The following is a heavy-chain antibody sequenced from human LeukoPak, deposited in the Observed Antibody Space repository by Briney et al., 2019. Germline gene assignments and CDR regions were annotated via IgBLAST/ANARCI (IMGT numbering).Heavy chain of an antibody. J-gene: IGHJ4*02. Sequence: PGGSLRLSCTTSGFTFTNYGINWVRQAPGKGLEWVAAIWYDGSKTSYTDSVKGRFTVPRDISKNTVYLQMNGLKAEDTAVYYCARDDRSTTPCYAYWGQGTLVTVSS. V-gene: IGHV3-33*01. CDR2: IWYDGSKT. CDR3: ARDDRSTTPCYAY. CDR1: GFTFTNYG. D-gene: IGHD2-2*01.